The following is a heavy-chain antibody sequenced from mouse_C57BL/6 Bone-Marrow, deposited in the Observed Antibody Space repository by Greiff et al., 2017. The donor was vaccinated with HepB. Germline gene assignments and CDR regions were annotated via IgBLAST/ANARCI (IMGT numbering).Heavy chain of an antibody. CDR2: IYPGNSDT. V-gene: IGHV1-5*01. CDR3: TKDEGIYYDYSWFAY. D-gene: IGHD2-4*01. J-gene: IGHJ3*01. CDR1: GYTFTSYW. Sequence: EVQLQQSGTVLARPGASVKMSCKTSGYTFTSYWMHWVKQRPGQGLEWIGAIYPGNSDTSYNQKFKGKAKLTAVTSASTAYMELSSLTNEDSAVYYCTKDEGIYYDYSWFAYWGQGTLVTVSA.